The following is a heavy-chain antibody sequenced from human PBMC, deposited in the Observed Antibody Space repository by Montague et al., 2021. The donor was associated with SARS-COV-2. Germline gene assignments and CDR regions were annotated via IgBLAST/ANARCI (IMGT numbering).Heavy chain of an antibody. J-gene: IGHJ6*02. CDR1: GGSVSSGSYY. D-gene: IGHD3-3*01. V-gene: IGHV4-61*01. CDR3: ARDPWHITIFGVVTRYGMDV. CDR2: IYYSGST. Sequence: SETLSLTCTVSGGSVSSGSYYWSWIRQPPGKGLEWIGYIYYSGSTNYNPSLKSRVTISVDTSKNQFSLKLSSVTAADTAVYYCARDPWHITIFGVVTRYGMDVGGQGTPVTVSS.